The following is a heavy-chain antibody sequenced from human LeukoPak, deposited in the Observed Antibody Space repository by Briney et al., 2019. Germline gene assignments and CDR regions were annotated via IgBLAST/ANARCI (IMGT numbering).Heavy chain of an antibody. D-gene: IGHD2-2*01. Sequence: GASVKVSCKASGYTFSSYDINWVRQAAGQGLEWTGWMNPKTGNTGFSQKFQGRVTITRDTSISTAYMELSRLTSEDTGVYYCTRGLPRDGLVVIAATNEYWGQGSLVTVSS. CDR1: GYTFSSYD. J-gene: IGHJ4*02. CDR2: MNPKTGNT. CDR3: TRGLPRDGLVVIAATNEY. V-gene: IGHV1-8*03.